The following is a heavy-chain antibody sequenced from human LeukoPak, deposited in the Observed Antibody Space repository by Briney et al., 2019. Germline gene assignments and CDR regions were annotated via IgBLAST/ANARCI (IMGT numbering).Heavy chain of an antibody. CDR3: AKDLYPYGTTPLDY. V-gene: IGHV3-23*01. CDR1: GFTFSSYA. CDR2: ISSSGGSR. D-gene: IGHD3-10*01. Sequence: PGGSLRLPCAASGFTFSSYAMSWVRQTAGKGLGWVSSISSSGGSRYYADSVKGRFTISRDYSKNTLYLQINSLRAEDTAVYYCAKDLYPYGTTPLDYWGQGTLVTVSS. J-gene: IGHJ4*02.